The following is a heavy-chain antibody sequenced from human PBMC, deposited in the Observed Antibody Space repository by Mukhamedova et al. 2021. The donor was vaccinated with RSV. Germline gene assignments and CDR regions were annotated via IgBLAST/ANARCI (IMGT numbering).Heavy chain of an antibody. V-gene: IGHV1-2*06. CDR2: INPNSGGT. CDR3: ARSPPQYYFDH. J-gene: IGHJ4*02. Sequence: GQGLEWMGRINPNSGGTNYAQKFQGRVTMTRDTSINTAYMELSRLTSDDTAVFYCARSPPQYYFDHWGQGTLVTVSS.